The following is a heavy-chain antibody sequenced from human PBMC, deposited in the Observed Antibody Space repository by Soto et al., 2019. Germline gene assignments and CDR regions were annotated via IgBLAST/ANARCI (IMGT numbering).Heavy chain of an antibody. CDR1: GYSFTTYD. CDR2: MDPKNGNT. Sequence: QVQLVQSGAEVRKPGASVKVSCKASGYSFTTYDINWVRQAPGQGLEWMGWMDPKNGNTDYAQKFQGRISMTSNTAISTAYMDLCGLRSEDTAVYYCARGRGWRDYWGQGTLVTVSS. J-gene: IGHJ4*02. V-gene: IGHV1-8*01. D-gene: IGHD6-19*01. CDR3: ARGRGWRDY.